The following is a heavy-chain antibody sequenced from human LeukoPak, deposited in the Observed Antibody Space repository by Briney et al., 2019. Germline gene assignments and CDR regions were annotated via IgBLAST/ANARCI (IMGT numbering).Heavy chain of an antibody. V-gene: IGHV3-21*01. CDR2: ISSSSSYI. CDR1: GFTFSSYS. J-gene: IGHJ4*02. Sequence: GGSLRLSCAASGFTFSSYSMNWVRQALGKGLEWVSSISSSSSYIYYADSVKGRFTISRDNAKNSLYLQMNSLRAEDTAVYYCARVGGYYYGDFPFDYWGQGTLVTVSS. CDR3: ARVGGYYYGDFPFDY. D-gene: IGHD3-22*01.